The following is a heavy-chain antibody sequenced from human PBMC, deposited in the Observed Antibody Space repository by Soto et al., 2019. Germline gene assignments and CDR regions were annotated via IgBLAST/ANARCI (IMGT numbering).Heavy chain of an antibody. J-gene: IGHJ4*02. CDR2: ISGSGGST. D-gene: IGHD4-17*01. V-gene: IGHV3-23*01. CDR1: GFTFSSYA. CDR3: AKAPLPYGDVSY. Sequence: GGSLRLSCAASGFTFSSYAMSWVRQAPGKGLEWVSAISGSGGSTYYADSVKGRFTISRDNPKNTLYLQMNSLRAEDTAVYYCAKAPLPYGDVSYWGQGTLVTVSS.